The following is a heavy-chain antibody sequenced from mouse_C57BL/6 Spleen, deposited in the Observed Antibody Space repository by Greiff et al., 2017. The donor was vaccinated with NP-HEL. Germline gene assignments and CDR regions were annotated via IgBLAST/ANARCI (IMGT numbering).Heavy chain of an antibody. Sequence: ESGPGLVKPSQSLSLTCSVTGYSITSGYYWNWIRQFPGNKLEWMGYISYDGSNNYNPSLTNLNSITRDTSKTQFFMKLNSVTTEDTATYYCARGGCPYYDYEGGAMDYWGQGTSVTVSS. D-gene: IGHD2-4*01. J-gene: IGHJ4*01. V-gene: IGHV3-6*01. CDR1: GYSITSGYY. CDR3: ARGGCPYYDYEGGAMDY. CDR2: ISYDGSN.